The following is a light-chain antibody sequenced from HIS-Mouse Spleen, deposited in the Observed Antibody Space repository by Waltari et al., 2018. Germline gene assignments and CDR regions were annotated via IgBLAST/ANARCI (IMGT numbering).Light chain of an antibody. CDR1: RSAVGSYNL. CDR2: EGS. CDR3: CSYAGSSTFGV. Sequence: QSALTQPAPVSGSPGQSITISCTGTRSAVGSYNLVSWYQQHPGKAPKLMIYEGSKRPSGVSNRFSGSKSGNTASLTISGLQAEDEADYYCCSYAGSSTFGVFGGGTKLTVL. J-gene: IGLJ3*02. V-gene: IGLV2-23*03.